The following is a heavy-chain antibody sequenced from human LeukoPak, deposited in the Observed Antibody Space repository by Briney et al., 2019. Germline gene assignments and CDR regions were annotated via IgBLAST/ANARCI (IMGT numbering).Heavy chain of an antibody. Sequence: ASVKVSCKASGYTFTSYGISWVRQAPGQGLESMGWISAYNGNTNYAQKLQGRGTMTTDTSTSTAYKELRSLRSDDTAVYYCARVGIAAAGTPQGGSSYWGQGTLVTVSS. V-gene: IGHV1-18*01. D-gene: IGHD6-13*01. CDR3: ARVGIAAAGTPQGGSSY. CDR2: ISAYNGNT. J-gene: IGHJ4*02. CDR1: GYTFTSYG.